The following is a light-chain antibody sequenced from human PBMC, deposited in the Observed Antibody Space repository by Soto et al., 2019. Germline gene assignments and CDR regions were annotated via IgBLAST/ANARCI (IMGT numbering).Light chain of an antibody. V-gene: IGLV2-14*03. J-gene: IGLJ1*01. Sequence: QSVLTQPASVSGSPGQSIAISCTGSSSDVGGYKYVSWYQQHPGKAPKLMIYDVGNRPSGVSDRFSGSKSGNTASLTISGLQSEDEADYYCSSYRSRNSYVFGTGTKVTVL. CDR3: SSYRSRNSYV. CDR2: DVG. CDR1: SSDVGGYKY.